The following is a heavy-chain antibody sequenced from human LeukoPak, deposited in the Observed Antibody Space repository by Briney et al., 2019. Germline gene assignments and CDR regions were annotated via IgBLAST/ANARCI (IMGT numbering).Heavy chain of an antibody. CDR1: GGSVSSGDYY. Sequence: SETLSLTCTVSGGSVSSGDYYWSWIRQAPGKGLEWIGDIYHSGSTNYNPSLKSRVTISVDTSKNQFSLKLSSVTAADTAVYYYARAPLGYSYGYYFDYWGQGTLVTVSS. V-gene: IGHV4-61*08. D-gene: IGHD5-18*01. CDR2: IYHSGST. CDR3: ARAPLGYSYGYYFDY. J-gene: IGHJ4*02.